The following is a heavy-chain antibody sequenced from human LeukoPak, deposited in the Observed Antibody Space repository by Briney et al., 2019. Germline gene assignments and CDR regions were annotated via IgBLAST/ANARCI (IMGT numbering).Heavy chain of an antibody. CDR3: ANPQSAGDY. J-gene: IGHJ4*02. CDR1: GFTFSRHA. D-gene: IGHD6-13*01. V-gene: IGHV3-23*01. CDR2: ISASGGST. Sequence: GGSLRPSCAASGFTFSRHAMDWVRQAPGKGLEWVSGISASGGSTYYADSVKGRFTISRDNSKNTLYVQMNSLRAEDTAVYYCANPQSAGDYWGQGTLVTVSS.